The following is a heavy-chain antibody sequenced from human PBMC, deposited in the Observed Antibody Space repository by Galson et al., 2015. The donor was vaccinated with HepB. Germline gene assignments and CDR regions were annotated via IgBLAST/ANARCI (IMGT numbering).Heavy chain of an antibody. Sequence: SLRLSCAASGFPFNIYDMNWVRQAPGEGLEWVSVISGSGDTIYYADSVKGRFTISRDNSKNTLYLQMNGLRAEDTAVYYCAKTYLPAAGHDAFDIWGQGTMVTVSS. D-gene: IGHD6-13*01. CDR1: GFPFNIYD. CDR3: AKTYLPAAGHDAFDI. J-gene: IGHJ3*02. V-gene: IGHV3-23*01. CDR2: ISGSGDTI.